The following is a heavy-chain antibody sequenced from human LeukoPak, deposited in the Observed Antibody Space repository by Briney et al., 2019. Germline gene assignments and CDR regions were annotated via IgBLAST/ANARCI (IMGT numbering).Heavy chain of an antibody. D-gene: IGHD6-13*01. CDR3: ARRGERGKLTLVRFDY. Sequence: ASVQVSFKASGYPFTSYDINWGRPATGQGREWMGWMNPNSGNTGYAQKFQGRVTITRNTSISTAYMELSSLRSEDTAVYYCARRGERGKLTLVRFDYWGQGTLVTVSS. CDR2: MNPNSGNT. CDR1: GYPFTSYD. V-gene: IGHV1-8*03. J-gene: IGHJ4*02.